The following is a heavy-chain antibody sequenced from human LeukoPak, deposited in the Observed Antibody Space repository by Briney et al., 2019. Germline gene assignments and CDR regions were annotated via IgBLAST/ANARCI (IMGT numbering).Heavy chain of an antibody. J-gene: IGHJ4*02. V-gene: IGHV3-7*01. Sequence: GGSLRLSCAASGFTFTSYWMTWVRQAPGKGLEWVANIKQDGSVKNYVDSLRGRFTISRDNAKDSLYLQMNSLRAEDTAVYFCARNYYYRFDYWGQGTLVALSS. CDR3: ARNYYYRFDY. CDR1: GFTFTSYW. CDR2: IKQDGSVK. D-gene: IGHD3-10*01.